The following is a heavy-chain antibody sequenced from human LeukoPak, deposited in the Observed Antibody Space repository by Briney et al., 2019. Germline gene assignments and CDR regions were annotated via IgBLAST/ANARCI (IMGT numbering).Heavy chain of an antibody. J-gene: IGHJ4*02. CDR3: VKDSVILGANGHYFDY. CDR1: GFTFSNYA. Sequence: SGGSLRLSCEASGFTFSNYAMSWVRQAPGKGLEWVSSISGSGGSTYYADSVKGRFTISRDSSKSTLYLQMNSLRTEDTAVYKCVKDSVILGANGHYFDYWGQGTLVTVSS. V-gene: IGHV3-23*01. CDR2: ISGSGGST. D-gene: IGHD1-26*01.